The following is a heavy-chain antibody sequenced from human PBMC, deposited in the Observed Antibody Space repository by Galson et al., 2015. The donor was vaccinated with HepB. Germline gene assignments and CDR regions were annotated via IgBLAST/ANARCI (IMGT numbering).Heavy chain of an antibody. Sequence: SVKVSCKASGGTFSSYAISWVRQAPGQGLEWMGGIIPIFGTANYAQKFQGRVTITADESTSTAYMELSSLRSEDTAVYYCAMKPGIAAAGTFYYGMDVWGQGTTVTVSS. CDR1: GGTFSSYA. V-gene: IGHV1-69*13. J-gene: IGHJ6*02. D-gene: IGHD6-13*01. CDR2: IIPIFGTA. CDR3: AMKPGIAAAGTFYYGMDV.